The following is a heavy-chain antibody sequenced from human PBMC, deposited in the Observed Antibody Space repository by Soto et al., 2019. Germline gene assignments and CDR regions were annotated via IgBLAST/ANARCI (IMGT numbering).Heavy chain of an antibody. Sequence: PGGSLRLSCAASGFTFSSYLMHGVRQAPGKGLVWVSRINSDGSSTSYADSVKGRFTISRDNAKNTLYLQMNSLRAEDTAVYYCASPLYSSSWYWGNDAFDIWGQGTMVTVSS. J-gene: IGHJ3*02. D-gene: IGHD6-13*01. CDR2: INSDGSST. CDR3: ASPLYSSSWYWGNDAFDI. CDR1: GFTFSSYL. V-gene: IGHV3-74*01.